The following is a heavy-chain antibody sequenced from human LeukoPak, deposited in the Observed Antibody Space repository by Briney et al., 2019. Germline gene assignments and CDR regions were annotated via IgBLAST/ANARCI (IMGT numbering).Heavy chain of an antibody. CDR3: ARDPTTVAGAN. CDR1: GFTFSSYA. J-gene: IGHJ4*02. V-gene: IGHV3-53*01. CDR2: IYSDGST. Sequence: GGSLRLSCAASGFTFSSYAMSWVRQAPGKGLEWVSAIYSDGSTYYADSVKGRFTSSRDISKNTLYLQMGSLTAEDTAVYYCARDPTTVAGANWGQGTLVTVSS. D-gene: IGHD6-19*01.